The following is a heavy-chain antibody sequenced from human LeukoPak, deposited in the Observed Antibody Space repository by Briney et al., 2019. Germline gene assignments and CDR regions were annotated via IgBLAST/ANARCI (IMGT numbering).Heavy chain of an antibody. CDR1: GYTFTGYY. V-gene: IGHV1-2*02. CDR3: ARGVTIFGADFDY. D-gene: IGHD3-3*01. J-gene: IGHJ4*02. Sequence: ASVKVSCKASGYTFTGYYMHWVRQAPGQGLEWMGWINPNSGGTNYAQKFQGRVTITRNTSISTAYMELSSLRSEDTAVYYCARGVTIFGADFDYWGQGTLVTVSS. CDR2: INPNSGGT.